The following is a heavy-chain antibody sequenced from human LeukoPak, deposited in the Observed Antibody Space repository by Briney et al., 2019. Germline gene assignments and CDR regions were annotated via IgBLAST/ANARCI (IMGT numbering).Heavy chain of an antibody. CDR3: ATTPEPKWLPNH. V-gene: IGHV3-33*08. CDR2: IWYGGSNK. CDR1: GFTFSSYG. D-gene: IGHD3-22*01. Sequence: PGGSLRLSCAASGFTFSSYGMHWVRQAPGKGLEWVAVIWYGGSNKYYADSVKGRFTISRDNSKNTLYLQMNSLRAEDTAVYYCATTPEPKWLPNHWGQGTLVTVSS. J-gene: IGHJ4*02.